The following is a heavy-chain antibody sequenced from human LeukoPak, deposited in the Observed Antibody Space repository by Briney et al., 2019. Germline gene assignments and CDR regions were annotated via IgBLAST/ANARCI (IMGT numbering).Heavy chain of an antibody. CDR2: IYYSGST. Sequence: SETLSLTCTVSGGSISSSSYYWGWIRQPPGKGLEWIASIYYSGSTYYNPSLKTRVTIYVDTSKKQFSLKLNSVTAADTAVFYCARHADSQFETNWFDPWGQGTLVTVSS. CDR1: GGSISSSSYY. J-gene: IGHJ5*02. CDR3: ARHADSQFETNWFDP. D-gene: IGHD5-24*01. V-gene: IGHV4-39*01.